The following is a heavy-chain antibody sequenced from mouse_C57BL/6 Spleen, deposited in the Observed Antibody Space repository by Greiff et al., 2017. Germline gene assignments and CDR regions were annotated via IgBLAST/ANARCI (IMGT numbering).Heavy chain of an antibody. CDR3: ARGYSNWYFDV. CDR1: GYSITSGYY. J-gene: IGHJ1*03. D-gene: IGHD2-5*01. V-gene: IGHV3-6*01. Sequence: EVQVVESGPGLVKPSQSLSLTCSVTGYSITSGYYWNWIRQFPGNKLEWMGYISYDGSNNYNPSLKNRISITRDTSKNQFFLKLNSVTTEDTATYYCARGYSNWYFDVWGTGTTVTVSS. CDR2: ISYDGSN.